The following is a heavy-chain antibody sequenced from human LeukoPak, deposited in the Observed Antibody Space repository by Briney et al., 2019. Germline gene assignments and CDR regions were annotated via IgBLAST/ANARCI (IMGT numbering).Heavy chain of an antibody. Sequence: ASVKVSCKASGYTFTSYGITWVRQAPGQGLGWMGWISGYNDNTNYYAQKFQGRVTMTTDTSTSTAYMELRSLRYDDTAVYYCARDMRRSRARWENLGFDPWGQGTQVTVSS. CDR1: GYTFTSYG. J-gene: IGHJ5*02. V-gene: IGHV1-18*01. D-gene: IGHD1-26*01. CDR3: ARDMRRSRARWENLGFDP. CDR2: ISGYNDNT.